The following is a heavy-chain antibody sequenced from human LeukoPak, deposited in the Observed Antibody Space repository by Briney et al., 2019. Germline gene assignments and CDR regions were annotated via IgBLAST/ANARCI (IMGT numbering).Heavy chain of an antibody. D-gene: IGHD6-6*01. CDR2: IKTDASEK. V-gene: IGHV3-7*03. J-gene: IGHJ5*02. Sequence: PGGSLRLSCETSGFIFSNCWMTWVRQAPGKGLEWVANIKTDASEKYYADSVKGRFTISRDNAKMSLYLQMNSLRVEDTAIYYCAKDRIASPPQGRFDPWGQGTLVTVSS. CDR3: AKDRIASPPQGRFDP. CDR1: GFIFSNCW.